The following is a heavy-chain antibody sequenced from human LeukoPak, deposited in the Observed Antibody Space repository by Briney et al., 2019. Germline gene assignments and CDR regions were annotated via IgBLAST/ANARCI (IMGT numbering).Heavy chain of an antibody. Sequence: PSETLSLTCAVYGGSFRSYYWSWIRQPPGKGLELIGYIFNSGSTNYNPSLKSRVTMSLDTSKSQFSLRLNSVTAADTAVYYCAKIVGLPATMAYFDYWGQGILITVSS. D-gene: IGHD2-2*01. CDR1: GGSFRSYY. V-gene: IGHV4-59*01. CDR2: IFNSGST. CDR3: AKIVGLPATMAYFDY. J-gene: IGHJ4*02.